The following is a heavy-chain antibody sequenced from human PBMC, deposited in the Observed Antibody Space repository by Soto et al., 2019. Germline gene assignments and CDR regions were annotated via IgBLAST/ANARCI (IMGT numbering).Heavy chain of an antibody. CDR2: INAGNGNP. CDR3: ASAVAVVADFDS. J-gene: IGHJ4*02. V-gene: IGHV1-3*05. CDR1: GYTFTGYA. Sequence: QVQLVQSGAEEKKPGASVKVSCKASGYTFTGYAMHWVRQAPGQRLEWMGWINAGNGNPKYSQKFQGRVTITRDTAGSAAYMELSSLRAEDPAVFYCASAVAVVADFDSWGQGTLVTVSS. D-gene: IGHD3-22*01.